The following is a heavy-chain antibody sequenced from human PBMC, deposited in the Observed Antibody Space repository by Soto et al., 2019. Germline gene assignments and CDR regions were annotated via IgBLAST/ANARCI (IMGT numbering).Heavy chain of an antibody. CDR3: ASVGDLNWFDP. CDR1: CGSISSYY. J-gene: IGHJ5*02. V-gene: IGHV4-59*01. Sequence: PSETLSLTCTGSCGSISSYYWSWIRQPPGKGLEWIGYIYYSGSTNYNPSLKSRVTISVDTSKNQFSLKLSSVTAADTAVYYCASVGDLNWFDPWGQGTLVTVSS. D-gene: IGHD3-16*01. CDR2: IYYSGST.